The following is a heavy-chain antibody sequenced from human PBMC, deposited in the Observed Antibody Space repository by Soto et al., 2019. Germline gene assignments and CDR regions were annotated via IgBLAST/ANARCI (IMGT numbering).Heavy chain of an antibody. J-gene: IGHJ4*02. Sequence: GGSLRLSCAASGFTFSSYAMHWVRRAPGKGLEWVAVISYDGSNKYYADSVKGRFTISRDNSKNTLYLQMNSLRAEDTAVYYCARDSYSYCGGDCYSDYWGQGTLVTVSS. V-gene: IGHV3-30-3*01. CDR3: ARDSYSYCGGDCYSDY. CDR2: ISYDGSNK. CDR1: GFTFSSYA. D-gene: IGHD2-21*02.